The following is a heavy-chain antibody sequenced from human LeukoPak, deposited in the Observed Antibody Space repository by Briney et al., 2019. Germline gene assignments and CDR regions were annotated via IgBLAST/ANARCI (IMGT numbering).Heavy chain of an antibody. CDR1: GFTFSSYE. D-gene: IGHD2-8*01. CDR3: ARRLGYCTNGVCYGGGFDP. CDR2: INSSGRTI. Sequence: GGSLRLPCAASGFTFSSYEMNWVRQAPGKGLEWISYINSSGRTIYYANSVKGRFTISRDNAKDSLFLQMISLRGEDTAVYYCARRLGYCTNGVCYGGGFDPWGQGTLVTVSS. V-gene: IGHV3-48*03. J-gene: IGHJ5*02.